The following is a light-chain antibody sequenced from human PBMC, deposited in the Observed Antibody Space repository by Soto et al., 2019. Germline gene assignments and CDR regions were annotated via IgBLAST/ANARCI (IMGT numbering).Light chain of an antibody. CDR2: AAS. CDR3: QQSYSTLALT. J-gene: IGKJ4*01. CDR1: QSISSY. Sequence: DIQMTQSPSSLSASVGDRVTITCRASQSISSYLNWYQQKPGKAPKLLIYAASSLQSGVQSRFSGSGSGTDFTLTISSLQPEDFATYYCQQSYSTLALTFGGGTKVEIK. V-gene: IGKV1-39*01.